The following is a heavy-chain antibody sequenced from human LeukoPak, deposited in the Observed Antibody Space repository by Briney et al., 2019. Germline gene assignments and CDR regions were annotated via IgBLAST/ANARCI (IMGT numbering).Heavy chain of an antibody. J-gene: IGHJ3*02. Sequence: ASVKVSCKASGYTFTSYAMNWVRQAPGQGLEWMGWINTNTGNPTYAQGFTGRFVFSLDTSVSTAYLQISSLKAEDTAVYYCASPYHCGSGSYSGAFDIWGQGTMVTVSS. V-gene: IGHV7-4-1*02. D-gene: IGHD3-10*01. CDR3: ASPYHCGSGSYSGAFDI. CDR2: INTNTGNP. CDR1: GYTFTSYA.